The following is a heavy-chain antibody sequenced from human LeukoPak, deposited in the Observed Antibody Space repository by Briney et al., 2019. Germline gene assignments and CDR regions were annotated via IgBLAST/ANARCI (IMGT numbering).Heavy chain of an antibody. V-gene: IGHV3-21*01. J-gene: IGHJ4*02. Sequence: NPGGSLRLSCAASGFTLRSYTMDWVRQAPGKGLEWVSSISSSSTYIYYADSVEGRFTVSRDNAKNSLYLQMNSLKAEDSAIYYCGRGTDSSGWLIDSWGQGTLVTVSS. CDR2: ISSSSTYI. CDR3: GRGTDSSGWLIDS. CDR1: GFTLRSYT. D-gene: IGHD6-19*01.